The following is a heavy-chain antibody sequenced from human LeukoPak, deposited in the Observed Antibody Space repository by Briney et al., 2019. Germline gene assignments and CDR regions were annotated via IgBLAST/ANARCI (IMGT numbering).Heavy chain of an antibody. V-gene: IGHV1-3*01. CDR2: INAGNGNT. Sequence: ASVKVSCRASGYTFTSYGISWVRQAPGQRLEWMGWINAGNGNTKYSQKFQGRVTITRDTSASTAYMELSSLRSEDTAVYYCARAVVREYYYYGMDVWGQGTTVTVSS. J-gene: IGHJ6*02. CDR3: ARAVVREYYYYGMDV. CDR1: GYTFTSYG. D-gene: IGHD3-10*01.